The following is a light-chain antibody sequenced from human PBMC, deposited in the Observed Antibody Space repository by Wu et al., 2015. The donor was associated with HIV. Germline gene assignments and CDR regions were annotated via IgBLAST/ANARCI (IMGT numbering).Light chain of an antibody. J-gene: IGKJ1*01. CDR3: QQYDIGTSLTWT. V-gene: IGKV3-20*01. CDR2: GAS. CDR1: QSVSSSY. Sequence: EIVLTQSPGTLSLSPGERATLSCRASQSVSSSYLAWYQQKPGQAPRLLIYGASSRATGIPDRFSGSGSGTDFTLTISSLEPEDFAVYYCQQYDIGTSLTWTFGQGTKVEIK.